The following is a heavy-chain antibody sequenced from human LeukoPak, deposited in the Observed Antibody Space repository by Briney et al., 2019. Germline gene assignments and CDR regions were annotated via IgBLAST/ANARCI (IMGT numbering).Heavy chain of an antibody. V-gene: IGHV4-39*01. CDR1: GGSISSSSYY. Sequence: SETLSLTCTVSGGSISSSSYYWGWIRQPPGKGLEWIGSIYYSGSTYYNPSLKSRVTISVDTSKNQFSLKLSSVTAADTAVYYCASAKYCSGGSCYIRVWDYWGQGTLVTVSS. J-gene: IGHJ4*02. CDR2: IYYSGST. D-gene: IGHD2-15*01. CDR3: ASAKYCSGGSCYIRVWDY.